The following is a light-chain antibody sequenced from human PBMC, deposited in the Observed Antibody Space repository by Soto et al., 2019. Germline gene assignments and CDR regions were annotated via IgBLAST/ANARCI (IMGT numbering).Light chain of an antibody. CDR3: HSYDSRLNNWV. J-gene: IGLJ3*02. Sequence: QSVLTQPPSVSGAPGQSIPISCTGSSSNIGAGYDVHWYQQLPGTAPKLLMYGNINRPSGVPDRFSGSKSDTSASLAVTGLQAEDEADYYCHSYDSRLNNWVFGGGTKLTVL. V-gene: IGLV1-40*01. CDR2: GNI. CDR1: SSNIGAGYD.